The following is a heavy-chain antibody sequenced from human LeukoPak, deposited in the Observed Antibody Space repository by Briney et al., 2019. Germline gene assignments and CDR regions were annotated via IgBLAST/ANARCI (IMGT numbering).Heavy chain of an antibody. CDR1: GFTFRNYW. Sequence: PGGSLRLSCAASGFTFRNYWMSWVRQAPGKGLEWVAKMNQDGSAKYYVDSVKGRITISRDNAKNSLYLQMSSLRAEDTAVYYCAKSRGLGYCSGGSCYLDYWGQGTLVTVSS. J-gene: IGHJ4*02. V-gene: IGHV3-7*01. D-gene: IGHD2-15*01. CDR3: AKSRGLGYCSGGSCYLDY. CDR2: MNQDGSAK.